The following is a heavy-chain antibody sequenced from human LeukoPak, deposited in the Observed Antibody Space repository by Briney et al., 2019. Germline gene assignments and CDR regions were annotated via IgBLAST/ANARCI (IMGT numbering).Heavy chain of an antibody. D-gene: IGHD6-6*01. J-gene: IGHJ5*02. Sequence: GGSLRLSCAASGFKLSSYWMIWVRQAPGKGLEWVANIKQDGSEKDYVDSVKGRFTISRDNAKNSLYLQMNSLRAEDTAVYYCAGYSRSSGWFDPWGQGTLVTVSS. V-gene: IGHV3-7*01. CDR2: IKQDGSEK. CDR3: AGYSRSSGWFDP. CDR1: GFKLSSYW.